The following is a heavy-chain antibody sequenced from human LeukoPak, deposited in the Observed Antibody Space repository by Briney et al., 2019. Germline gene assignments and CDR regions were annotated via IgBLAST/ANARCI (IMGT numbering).Heavy chain of an antibody. CDR2: IYYSVTT. V-gene: IGHV4-59*12. Sequence: SETLSLTCTVSGGSISSYYWSWIRQPPGKGLEWIGYIYYSVTTNYNPSLKSRVTISVDTSKNQFSLRLSSVTAADTAVYYRASMHNDYSKGWEYYYYYMDVWGKGTTVTVSS. J-gene: IGHJ6*03. CDR3: ASMHNDYSKGWEYYYYYMDV. CDR1: GGSISSYY. D-gene: IGHD4-11*01.